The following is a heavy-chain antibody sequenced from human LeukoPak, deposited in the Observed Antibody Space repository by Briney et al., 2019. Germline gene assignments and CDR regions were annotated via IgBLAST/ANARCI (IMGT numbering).Heavy chain of an antibody. CDR3: AKDRGGDGYKEAFDI. CDR1: GFTFSSYG. V-gene: IGHV3-30*02. Sequence: GGSLRLSCAASGFTFSSYGMHWVRQAPGKGLEWVAFIRYDGSNKYYADSVKGRFTISRDNSKNTLYLQMNSLRAEDTAVYYCAKDRGGDGYKEAFDIWGQGTMVTVSS. CDR2: IRYDGSNK. D-gene: IGHD5-24*01. J-gene: IGHJ3*02.